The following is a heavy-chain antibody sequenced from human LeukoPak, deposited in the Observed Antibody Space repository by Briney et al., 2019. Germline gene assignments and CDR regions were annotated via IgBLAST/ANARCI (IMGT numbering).Heavy chain of an antibody. CDR3: AREGGDSLFDY. D-gene: IGHD4-17*01. Sequence: SETLSLTCAVYGGSFSGYYGSWIRQPPGKGLEWIGEINHSGSTNYNPSLKIRVTITVDTSKNQFSLKLSSVTAADTAVYYCAREGGDSLFDYWGQGTLVTVSS. CDR2: INHSGST. V-gene: IGHV4-34*01. CDR1: GGSFSGYY. J-gene: IGHJ4*02.